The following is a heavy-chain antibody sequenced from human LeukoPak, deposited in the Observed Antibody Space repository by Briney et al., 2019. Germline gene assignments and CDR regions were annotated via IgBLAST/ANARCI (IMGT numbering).Heavy chain of an antibody. CDR2: IYTSGST. CDR3: ASSGYYYDSSGPTRFDP. D-gene: IGHD3-22*01. Sequence: SETLSLTCTVSGGSISSYYWSWIRQPAGKGLEWIGRIYTSGSTNYNPSLKSRVTMSVDTSKNQFSLKLSSVTAADTAVYYCASSGYYYDSSGPTRFDPWGQGTLVTVSS. J-gene: IGHJ5*02. V-gene: IGHV4-4*07. CDR1: GGSISSYY.